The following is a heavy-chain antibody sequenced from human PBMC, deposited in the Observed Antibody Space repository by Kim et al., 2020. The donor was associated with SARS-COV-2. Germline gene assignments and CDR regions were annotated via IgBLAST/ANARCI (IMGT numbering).Heavy chain of an antibody. CDR3: VGGPGVLLWFGEPVDY. CDR1: GFTFSSYA. J-gene: IGHJ4*02. Sequence: GGSLRLSCSASGFTFSSYAMHWVRQAPGKGLEYVSAISSNGGSTYYADSVKGRFTISRDNSKNTLYLQMSSLRAEDTAVYYCVGGPGVLLWFGEPVDYWGQGTLVTVSS. V-gene: IGHV3-64D*06. CDR2: ISSNGGST. D-gene: IGHD3-10*01.